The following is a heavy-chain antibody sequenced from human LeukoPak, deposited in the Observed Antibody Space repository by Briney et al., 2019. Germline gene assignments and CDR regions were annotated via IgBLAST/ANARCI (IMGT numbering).Heavy chain of an antibody. CDR2: ISSSGSTI. CDR1: GFTFSSYS. J-gene: IGHJ4*02. CDR3: ARSSLPYYYDSSGYYKPIDY. D-gene: IGHD3-22*01. Sequence: GGSLRLSCAASGFTFSSYSMNWVRQAPGKGLEWLSYISSSGSTIYYADSLKGRFTISRDNAKNSLYLQMNSLRDEDTAVYYCARSSLPYYYDSSGYYKPIDYWGQGTLVTVSS. V-gene: IGHV3-48*02.